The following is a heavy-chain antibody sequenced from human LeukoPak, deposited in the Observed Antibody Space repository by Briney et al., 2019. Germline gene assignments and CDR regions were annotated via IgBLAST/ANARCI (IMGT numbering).Heavy chain of an antibody. CDR2: ISSTGSSI. J-gene: IGHJ6*03. CDR3: VRDDGAYYQHSMDV. Sequence: GGSLRLSCEVSGLNFDHHEMNWVRQAPGKGLEWVSYISSTGSSIYYADSVRGRFTISRDNAKNSLYLQMNSLRVEDTAVYFCVRDDGAYYQHSMDVWGKGTTVTVSS. CDR1: GLNFDHHE. V-gene: IGHV3-48*03. D-gene: IGHD3-16*01.